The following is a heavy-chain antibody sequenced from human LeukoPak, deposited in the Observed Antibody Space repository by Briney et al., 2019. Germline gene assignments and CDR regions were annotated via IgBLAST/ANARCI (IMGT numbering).Heavy chain of an antibody. V-gene: IGHV3-74*01. D-gene: IGHD3-10*01. CDR1: GFTFSTYW. CDR2: IDSDGITT. J-gene: IGHJ5*02. Sequence: GGSLRLSCAASGFTFSTYWMHRVRQAPGKGLVWVSRIDSDGITTTYADSVKGRFTISRDNAKNTLYLQMNSLRVEDTAVYYCARITMVRGRAPWGQGTLVTVSS. CDR3: ARITMVRGRAP.